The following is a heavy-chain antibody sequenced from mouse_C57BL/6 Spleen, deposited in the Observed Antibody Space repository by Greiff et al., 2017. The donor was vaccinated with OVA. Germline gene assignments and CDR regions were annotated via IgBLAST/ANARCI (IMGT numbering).Heavy chain of an antibody. CDR3: VGHDYDYDVGYWY. CDR1: GFSFNTYA. J-gene: IGHJ2*01. Sequence: EVKLVESGGGLVQPKGSLKLSCAASGFSFNTYAMNWVRQAPGKGLEWVARIRSKSNNYATYYADSVKDRFTISRDDSESMLYLQMNNLKTEDTALYYCVGHDYDYDVGYWYWGEDTTLTVSS. D-gene: IGHD2-4*01. V-gene: IGHV10-1*01. CDR2: IRSKSNNYAT.